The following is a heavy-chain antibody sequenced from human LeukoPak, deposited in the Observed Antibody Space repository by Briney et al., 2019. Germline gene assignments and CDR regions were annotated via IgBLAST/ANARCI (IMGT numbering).Heavy chain of an antibody. CDR3: AREFRTTTWSFDAFDL. CDR1: GYIFTDYY. J-gene: IGHJ3*01. D-gene: IGHD1/OR15-1a*01. V-gene: IGHV1-2*02. Sequence: ASVKVSCKASGYIFTDYYIHWVRQAPGQGLDWVGWINPTSGATNYAQKFQGSVTMTRDTSNNKSYMELYSLSLHGTAHSYCAREFRTTTWSFDAFDLWGQGTMVTVSS. CDR2: INPTSGAT.